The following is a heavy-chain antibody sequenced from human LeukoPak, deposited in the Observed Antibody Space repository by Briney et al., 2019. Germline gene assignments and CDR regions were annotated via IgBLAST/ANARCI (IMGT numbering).Heavy chain of an antibody. CDR2: MNPNSGGT. V-gene: IGHV1-2*02. J-gene: IGHJ3*02. CDR1: GYTFTGYY. D-gene: IGHD5-18*01. CDR3: ARELWIQPLRDAFDI. Sequence: GASVKVSCKASGYTFTGYYLHWVRQAPGQGLEWMGWMNPNSGGTNYAQKYQGRVTMTRDTSSSTAYMELSRLRHDDTAVYYCARELWIQPLRDAFDIWGQGTMVTVSS.